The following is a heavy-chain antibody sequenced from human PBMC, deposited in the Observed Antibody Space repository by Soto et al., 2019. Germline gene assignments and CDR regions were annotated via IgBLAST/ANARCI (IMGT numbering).Heavy chain of an antibody. CDR1: GYTFSDYY. CDR2: INPSGGGT. V-gene: IGHV1-46*03. Sequence: QVHLVQSGAEVKKPGASVKISCKASGYTFSDYYMHWVRQAPGQGLEWMGIINPSGGGTTYPQKFQGRVTITTDTSTSTVYMELSSLRFEATAVSYCARDQGTWTGYKDSWGQGTLVTVSS. CDR3: ARDQGTWTGYKDS. J-gene: IGHJ4*02. D-gene: IGHD3-3*01.